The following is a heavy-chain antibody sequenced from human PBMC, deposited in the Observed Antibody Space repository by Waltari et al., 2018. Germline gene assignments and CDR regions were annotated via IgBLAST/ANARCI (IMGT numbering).Heavy chain of an antibody. CDR1: GFTFSSYA. V-gene: IGHV3-30*01. D-gene: IGHD1-26*01. CDR3: AREFSGSYYRFAFDI. Sequence: QVQLVESGGGVVQPGRSLRLSCAASGFTFSSYAMHWVRQAPGKGLEWVAVISYDGSNKYYADSVKGRFTISRDNSKNTLYLQMNSLRAEDTAVYYCAREFSGSYYRFAFDIWGQGTMVTVSS. J-gene: IGHJ3*02. CDR2: ISYDGSNK.